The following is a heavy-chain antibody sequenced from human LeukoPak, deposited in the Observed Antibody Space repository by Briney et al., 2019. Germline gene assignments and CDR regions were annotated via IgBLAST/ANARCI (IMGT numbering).Heavy chain of an antibody. CDR3: ARGGYVNVRDWFDP. J-gene: IGHJ5*02. CDR1: GYTLTGYY. Sequence: GASVKVSCKASGYTLTGYYMHWVRQAPGQGLEWMGCINPNSGDTKYAQKFQGRVTLTRDTSMNTAYMDLSRLRSDDTAIYYCARGGYVNVRDWFDPWGQGTLVTVSS. D-gene: IGHD3-16*01. CDR2: INPNSGDT. V-gene: IGHV1-2*02.